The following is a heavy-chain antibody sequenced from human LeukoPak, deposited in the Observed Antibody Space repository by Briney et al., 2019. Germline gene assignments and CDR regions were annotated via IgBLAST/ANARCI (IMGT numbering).Heavy chain of an antibody. V-gene: IGHV3-30*18. D-gene: IGHD3-10*01. Sequence: PGGSLRLSCAVSGFSFSGFGMHWVRQAPGKGLEWVGIISYDGSKKDIADSVRGRFTLSKDNSKNTLYLQMNSLRPEDTAIYYCAKGSGEVVDFADYWGQGALVTVS. J-gene: IGHJ4*02. CDR1: GFSFSGFG. CDR2: ISYDGSKK. CDR3: AKGSGEVVDFADY.